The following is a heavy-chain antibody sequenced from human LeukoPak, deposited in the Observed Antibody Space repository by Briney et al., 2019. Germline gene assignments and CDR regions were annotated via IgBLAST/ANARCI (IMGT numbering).Heavy chain of an antibody. Sequence: SGTLSLTCAVSGYSISSGHWWSWVRQPPGKGLEWIGEIPHSGSTSYNPSLKSRVTISVDSSKNQLSLTLTSVTAADTAVYYCARNGAYALDYWGQGTLVTASS. J-gene: IGHJ4*02. CDR3: ARNGAYALDY. CDR1: GYSISSGHW. V-gene: IGHV4-4*02. CDR2: IPHSGST. D-gene: IGHD4-17*01.